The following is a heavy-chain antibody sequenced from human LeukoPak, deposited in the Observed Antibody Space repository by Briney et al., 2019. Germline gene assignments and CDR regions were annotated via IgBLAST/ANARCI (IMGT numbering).Heavy chain of an antibody. D-gene: IGHD3-3*01. Sequence: SETLSLTCTVSGDSISDTAFSWGWIRQPPGKGLEWIGTFCHSGTTSYNPSLESRITMSADTSINQFSLKLSSVTAADTAIYYCARASRMQRVLRFLEWSTRGGLRYNWFDHWGQGTLVTVSS. V-gene: IGHV4-39*07. CDR1: GDSISDTAFS. J-gene: IGHJ5*02. CDR2: FCHSGTT. CDR3: ARASRMQRVLRFLEWSTRGGLRYNWFDH.